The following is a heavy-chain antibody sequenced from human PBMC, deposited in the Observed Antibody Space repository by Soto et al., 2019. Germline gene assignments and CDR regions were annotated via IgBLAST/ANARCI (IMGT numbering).Heavy chain of an antibody. V-gene: IGHV4-39*01. CDR1: GGSISSSSYY. CDR2: IYYSGST. J-gene: IGHJ4*02. D-gene: IGHD4-4*01. CDR3: ARWDYSNFGRFDY. Sequence: SETLSLTCTVSGGSISSSSYYWGWIRQPPGKGLEWIGSIYYSGSTYYNPSLKSRVTISVDTSRNQFSLKLSSVTAADTAVYYCARWDYSNFGRFDYWGQGTLVTVSS.